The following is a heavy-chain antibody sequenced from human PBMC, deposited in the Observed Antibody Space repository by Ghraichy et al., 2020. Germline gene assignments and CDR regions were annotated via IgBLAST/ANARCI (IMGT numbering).Heavy chain of an antibody. Sequence: SETLSLTCTVSGGSVSSGSYYWSWIRQPPGKGLEWIGYIHYSGNTNSKSSLKSRVTISVDTSKNQFSLKLTSVTAADTAVYYCARIRGYFDYWGQGTLVTVSS. V-gene: IGHV4-61*01. CDR1: GGSVSSGSYY. CDR2: IHYSGNT. J-gene: IGHJ4*02. CDR3: ARIRGYFDY. D-gene: IGHD3-3*02.